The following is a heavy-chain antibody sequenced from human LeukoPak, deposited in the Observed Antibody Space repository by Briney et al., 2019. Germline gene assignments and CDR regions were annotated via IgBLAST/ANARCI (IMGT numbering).Heavy chain of an antibody. CDR3: ARHFAYSSSSYFDY. CDR1: GGSFSNYY. CDR2: VYYTGST. J-gene: IGHJ4*02. D-gene: IGHD6-6*01. V-gene: IGHV4-59*08. Sequence: SETLSLTCSVSGGSFSNYYWSWIRQPPGKGLEWIGYVYYTGSTNYNPSLKSRVTTFEDKSKNQFSLRLYSVTVADTAVHYCARHFAYSSSSYFDYWGQGSLVTVSS.